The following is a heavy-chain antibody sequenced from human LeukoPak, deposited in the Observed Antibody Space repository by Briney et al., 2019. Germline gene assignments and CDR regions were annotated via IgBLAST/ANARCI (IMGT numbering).Heavy chain of an antibody. D-gene: IGHD3-22*01. CDR2: IKQDGSEK. CDR1: GFTFSTYW. J-gene: IGHJ4*02. V-gene: IGHV3-7*01. CDR3: ARATGSGIMYYYDSSGYSLDY. Sequence: GGSLRLSCSASGFTFSTYWMTWVRQAPGKGLEWVANIKQDGSEKYYVDSVKGRFTISRDNAKNSLYLQMNSLGAEDTAVYYCARATGSGIMYYYDSSGYSLDYWGRGTLVTVSS.